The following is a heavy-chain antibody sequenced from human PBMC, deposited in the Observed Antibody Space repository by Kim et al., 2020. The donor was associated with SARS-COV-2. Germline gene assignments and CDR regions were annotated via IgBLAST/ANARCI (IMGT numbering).Heavy chain of an antibody. J-gene: IGHJ4*02. Sequence: SETLSLTCAVYGGSFSGYYWSWIRQPPGKGLEWIGEINHSGSTNYNPSLKSRVTISVDTSKNQFSLKLSSVTAADTAVYYCARETSGYGSAIDYWGQGTLVTVSS. V-gene: IGHV4-34*01. D-gene: IGHD3-10*01. CDR1: GGSFSGYY. CDR3: ARETSGYGSAIDY. CDR2: INHSGST.